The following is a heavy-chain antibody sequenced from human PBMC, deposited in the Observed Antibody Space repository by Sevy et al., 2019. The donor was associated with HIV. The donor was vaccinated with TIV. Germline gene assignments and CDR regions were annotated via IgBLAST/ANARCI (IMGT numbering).Heavy chain of an antibody. CDR2: IRSKAYGGTT. D-gene: IGHD3-10*01. Sequence: GGSLRLSCTASGFTFGDYAMSWFRQAPGKGLEWVGFIRSKAYGGTTEYAGYVKGRITILREDSKSIDNLQMNSLKTEDKAVYYCTRAGTMVRGVIYPYFDYWGQGTLVTVSS. CDR1: GFTFGDYA. J-gene: IGHJ4*02. CDR3: TRAGTMVRGVIYPYFDY. V-gene: IGHV3-49*03.